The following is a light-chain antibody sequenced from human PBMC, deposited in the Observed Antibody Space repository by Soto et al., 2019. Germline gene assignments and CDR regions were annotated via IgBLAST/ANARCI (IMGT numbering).Light chain of an antibody. CDR1: QSVSSSY. V-gene: IGKV3-20*01. CDR3: QQYGSSRVT. Sequence: EIALTQSPGTLSLSPGERATLSCRASQSVSSSYLAWYQQKPGQAPRLLIYGASSRATGIPDRFSGSGSGTDFTLTISRLEPEDFAVYYCQQYGSSRVTFGGGTKVEIK. J-gene: IGKJ4*01. CDR2: GAS.